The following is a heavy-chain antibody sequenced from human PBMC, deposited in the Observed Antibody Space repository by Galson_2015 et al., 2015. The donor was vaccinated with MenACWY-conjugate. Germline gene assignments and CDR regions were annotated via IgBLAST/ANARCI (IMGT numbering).Heavy chain of an antibody. CDR3: ATVRIQLWLPASERGRLDAFDI. CDR2: FDPEDGET. V-gene: IGHV1-24*01. Sequence: SVKVSCKVSGYTLTELSMHWVRQAPGKGLEWMGGFDPEDGETIYAQKLQGRVTMTEDTSTDTAYMELSSLRSEDTAVYYCATVRIQLWLPASERGRLDAFDIWGQGTMVTVSS. J-gene: IGHJ3*02. CDR1: GYTLTELS. D-gene: IGHD5-18*01.